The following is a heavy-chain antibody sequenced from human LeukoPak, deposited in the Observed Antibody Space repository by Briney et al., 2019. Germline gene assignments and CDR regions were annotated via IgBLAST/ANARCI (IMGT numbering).Heavy chain of an antibody. Sequence: PGGSLRLSCAASGFTFSSYAMSWVRQAPGKGLEWVSAISDNGVRTYCADSVKGRFTISRDNSKNTLYLQMNSLRAEDTAVYYCAKSPRGYTYGHTEYYFDFWGQGTVVTVSS. CDR2: ISDNGVRT. V-gene: IGHV3-23*01. J-gene: IGHJ4*02. D-gene: IGHD5-18*01. CDR1: GFTFSSYA. CDR3: AKSPRGYTYGHTEYYFDF.